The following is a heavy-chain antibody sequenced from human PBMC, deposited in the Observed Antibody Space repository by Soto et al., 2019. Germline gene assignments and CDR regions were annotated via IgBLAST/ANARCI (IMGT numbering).Heavy chain of an antibody. J-gene: IGHJ4*02. Sequence: ASGEVSCKASCYTFTRYGISWVRQAPGQGLEWMGWISAYNGNTNYAQKLQGRVTMTTDTSTSTAYMELRSLRSDDTAVYYCARDESGWYSRWGQGTLVTVSS. CDR2: ISAYNGNT. V-gene: IGHV1-18*01. CDR1: CYTFTRYG. D-gene: IGHD6-19*01. CDR3: ARDESGWYSR.